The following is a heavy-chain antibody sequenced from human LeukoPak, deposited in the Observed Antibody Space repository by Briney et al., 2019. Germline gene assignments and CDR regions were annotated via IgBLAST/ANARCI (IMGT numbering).Heavy chain of an antibody. CDR3: ARDPLTQEWFDP. J-gene: IGHJ5*02. CDR1: GYTFTGYY. V-gene: IGHV1-2*02. Sequence: VASVKVSCKASGYTFTGYYMHWVRQAPGQGLEWMGWINPNSGGTNYAQKFQGRVTMTRDTSISTAYMELSRLRSDDTAVYYCARDPLTQEWFDPWGQGTLVTVSS. CDR2: INPNSGGT.